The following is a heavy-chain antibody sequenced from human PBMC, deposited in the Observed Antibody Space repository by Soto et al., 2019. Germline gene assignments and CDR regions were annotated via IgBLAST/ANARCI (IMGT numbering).Heavy chain of an antibody. Sequence: EVQVVESGGGLVQPGGSLRLSCAASGFTFSSYGMNWVRQAPGKWLEWVSFITGSSSTIYYADSVKGRFTISRDNAKNSLYLQMNSLRDEDTAVYYCARVRGTTLVTSYFDYWGQGTLVTVSS. CDR1: GFTFSSYG. J-gene: IGHJ4*02. CDR2: ITGSSSTI. CDR3: ARVRGTTLVTSYFDY. V-gene: IGHV3-48*02. D-gene: IGHD4-17*01.